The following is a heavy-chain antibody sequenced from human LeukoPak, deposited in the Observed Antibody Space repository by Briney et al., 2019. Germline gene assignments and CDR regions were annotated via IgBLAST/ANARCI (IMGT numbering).Heavy chain of an antibody. CDR2: ISGSGGSS. CDR1: GFTFSNHA. J-gene: IGHJ4*02. CDR3: AKVGLEWQWLTHFDY. D-gene: IGHD6-19*01. V-gene: IGHV3-23*01. Sequence: PGGSLRLSCAASGFTFSNHAMNWVRQAQGKGLEWVSGISGSGGSSSYADSVKGRFTISRDNSKNTMHLQMNSLRAEDTAVYYCAKVGLEWQWLTHFDYWAREPWSPSPQ.